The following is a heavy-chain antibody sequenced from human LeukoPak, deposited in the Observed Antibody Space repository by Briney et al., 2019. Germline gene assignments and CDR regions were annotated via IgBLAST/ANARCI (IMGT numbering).Heavy chain of an antibody. Sequence: GASVKVSCKASGGAFSSYAISWVRQAPGQGLEWMGGIIPIFGTANYAQKFQGGVTITADESTSTAYMELSSLRSEDTAVYYCAREAAMVRGETYNWFDPWGQGTLVTVSS. V-gene: IGHV1-69*13. CDR2: IIPIFGTA. J-gene: IGHJ5*02. CDR3: AREAAMVRGETYNWFDP. CDR1: GGAFSSYA. D-gene: IGHD5-18*01.